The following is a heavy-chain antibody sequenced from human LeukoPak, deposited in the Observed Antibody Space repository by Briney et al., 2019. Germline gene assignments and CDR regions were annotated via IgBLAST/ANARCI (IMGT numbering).Heavy chain of an antibody. J-gene: IGHJ1*01. CDR2: VSYEGSTK. CDR1: GFTFSNYG. D-gene: IGHD6-13*01. Sequence: GGSLRLSCVASGFTFSNYGMQWVRQAPGKGLEWVAVVSYEGSTKFHADSVKGRFTISRDNSKNTLDLQMYSLRPEDTAVYYCAKEFTSYSSGWFFQHWGQGTLVTVSS. CDR3: AKEFTSYSSGWFFQH. V-gene: IGHV3-30*18.